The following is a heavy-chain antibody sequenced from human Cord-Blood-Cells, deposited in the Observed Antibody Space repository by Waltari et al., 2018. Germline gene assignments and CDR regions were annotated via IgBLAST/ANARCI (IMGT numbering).Heavy chain of an antibody. J-gene: IGHJ4*02. Sequence: EVQLVESGGGLVQPGGSLRLSCSASGFPFSSYDMHWVRKATGKGLEWVSCICTAGDTYYPGSVKGRFTISRENAKNSLYLQMNSLRAGDTAVYYCARTSTRGYSGYDYWGQGTLVTVSS. CDR3: ARTSTRGYSGYDY. V-gene: IGHV3-13*01. CDR1: GFPFSSYD. CDR2: ICTAGDT. D-gene: IGHD5-12*01.